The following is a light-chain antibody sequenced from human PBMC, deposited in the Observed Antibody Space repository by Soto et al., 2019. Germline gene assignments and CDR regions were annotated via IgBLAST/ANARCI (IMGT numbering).Light chain of an antibody. CDR1: QAISSY. CDR2: ATS. J-gene: IGKJ2*01. V-gene: IGKV1-9*01. Sequence: DIQLTQSPSFLSASVGDTVTITCRASQAISSYFAWYQQKPGKAPQLLIYATSTLRSGVPSRFSGKRSGTEFTLTISSLQPEDFATYHCQQLNSDPYTFG. CDR3: QQLNSDPYT.